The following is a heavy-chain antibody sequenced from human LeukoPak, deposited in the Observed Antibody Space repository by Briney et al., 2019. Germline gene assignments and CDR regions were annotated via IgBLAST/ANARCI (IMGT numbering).Heavy chain of an antibody. V-gene: IGHV3-53*01. CDR3: ARVRGITMVRGVINPYYFDY. CDR2: IYSGGST. D-gene: IGHD3-10*01. Sequence: GGSLRLSCAASGFTVSSNYMSWVRQAPGKGLEWVSVIYSGGSTYYADSVKGRFTISRDNSKNTLYIQMNRLRAEDTAVYYCARVRGITMVRGVINPYYFDYWGQGTLVTVSS. CDR1: GFTVSSNY. J-gene: IGHJ4*02.